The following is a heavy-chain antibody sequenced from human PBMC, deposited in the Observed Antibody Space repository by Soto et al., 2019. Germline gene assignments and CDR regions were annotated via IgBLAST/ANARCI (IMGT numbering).Heavy chain of an antibody. D-gene: IGHD6-19*01. CDR3: ARVTVAGTSMYYFAY. CDR1: GGTFSSYA. CDR2: IIPIFGTA. Sequence: SVKVSCKASGGTFSSYAISWVRQAPGQGLEWMGGIIPIFGTANYAQKFQGRVTITADESTSTAYMELSSLRSEDTAVYYCARVTVAGTSMYYFAYWGQGTLVTVSS. V-gene: IGHV1-69*13. J-gene: IGHJ4*02.